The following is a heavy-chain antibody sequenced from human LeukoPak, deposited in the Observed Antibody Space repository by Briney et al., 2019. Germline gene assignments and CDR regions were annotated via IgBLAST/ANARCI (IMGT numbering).Heavy chain of an antibody. CDR3: ARAHRSSSWYDY. J-gene: IGHJ4*02. D-gene: IGHD6-13*01. CDR1: GGSISSSSYY. Sequence: SETLSLTCTVSGGSISSSSYYWGWIRQPPGKGLERIGSIYYSGSTYYNPSLKSRVTISVDTSKNQFSLKLSSVTAADTAVYYCARAHRSSSWYDYWGQGTLVTVSS. V-gene: IGHV4-39*07. CDR2: IYYSGST.